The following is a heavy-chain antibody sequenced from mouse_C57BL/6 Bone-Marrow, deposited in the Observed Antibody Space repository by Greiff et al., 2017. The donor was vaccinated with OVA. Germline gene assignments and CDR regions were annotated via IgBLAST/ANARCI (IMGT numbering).Heavy chain of an antibody. V-gene: IGHV1-20*01. J-gene: IGHJ4*01. CDR3: ASYDYDGAYAMDY. D-gene: IGHD2-4*01. CDR1: GYSFTGYF. Sequence: VQLQQSGPELVKPGDSVKISCKASGYSFTGYFMNWVLQSHGKSLEWIGRINPYNGDTFYNQKFKGKATLTVDKSSSTAHMELRSLTSEDSAVYYCASYDYDGAYAMDYWGQGTSVTVSS. CDR2: INPYNGDT.